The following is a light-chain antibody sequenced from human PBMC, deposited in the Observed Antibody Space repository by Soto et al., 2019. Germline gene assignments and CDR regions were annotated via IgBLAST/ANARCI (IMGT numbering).Light chain of an antibody. J-gene: IGLJ1*01. CDR1: SSNIGSNT. V-gene: IGLV1-44*01. CDR2: SNN. Sequence: QSVLTQPPSASGTPGQRVTISCSGSSSNIGSNTVNWYQQLPGTAPKLLIYSNNQRPSGVPDRFSGSKSGTSASLAISGLQSEDEDDYSCAAWDDSLNGYVFGTGTKVTVL. CDR3: AAWDDSLNGYV.